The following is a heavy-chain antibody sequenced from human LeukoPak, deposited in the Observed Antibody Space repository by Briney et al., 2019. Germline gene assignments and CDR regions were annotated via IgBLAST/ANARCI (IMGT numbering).Heavy chain of an antibody. J-gene: IGHJ5*02. CDR3: ARDREVNWFDP. CDR2: IYYSGST. CDR1: GGSISSGDYY. V-gene: IGHV4-30-4*01. Sequence: SQTLSLTCTVSGGSISSGDYYWSWIRQPPGKGLEWIGYIYYSGSTYYNPSLKSRVTISVDTSKNQFSLTLSSVTAADTAVYYCARDREVNWFDPWGQGTLVTVSS. D-gene: IGHD3-10*01.